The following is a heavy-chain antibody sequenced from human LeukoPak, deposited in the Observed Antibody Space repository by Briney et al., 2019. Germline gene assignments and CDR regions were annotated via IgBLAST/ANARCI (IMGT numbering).Heavy chain of an antibody. J-gene: IGHJ6*04. CDR3: ARERNIAVVVAATPSYYYYGMDV. Sequence: SETLSLTCTVSGGSVSSGSYYWSWIRQPPGKGLEWIGYIYYSGSTNYNPSLKSRVTISVDTSKNQFSLKLSSVTAADTAVYYCARERNIAVVVAATPSYYYYGMDVWGKGTTVTVSS. V-gene: IGHV4-61*01. CDR2: IYYSGST. CDR1: GGSVSSGSYY. D-gene: IGHD2-15*01.